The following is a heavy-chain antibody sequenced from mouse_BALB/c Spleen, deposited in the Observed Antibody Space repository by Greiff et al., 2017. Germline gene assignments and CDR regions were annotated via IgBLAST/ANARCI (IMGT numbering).Heavy chain of an antibody. CDR1: GYSFTSYYV. D-gene: IGHD1-2*01. CDR3: ARRENGSFAY. CDR2: ISYSGGT. Sequence: VQLKESGPGLVKPSQSLSLSCTATGYSFTSYYVWYLLRQPPGNLLGWMGYISYSGGTSYNPTLKSRISITRDTSKNQFFLQLNSVTTEDTATYYCARRENGSFAYWGQGTLVTVSA. J-gene: IGHJ3*01. V-gene: IGHV3-2*02.